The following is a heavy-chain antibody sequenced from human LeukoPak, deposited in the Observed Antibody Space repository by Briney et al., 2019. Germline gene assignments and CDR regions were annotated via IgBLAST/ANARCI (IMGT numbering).Heavy chain of an antibody. J-gene: IGHJ3*01. CDR3: ARSRAPTADPDAFDV. CDR1: GFTFSYYG. CDR2: IRYGGRTNE. V-gene: IGHV3-30*02. D-gene: IGHD1-14*01. Sequence: GGSLRLSCTGSGFTFSYYGIHWDHQAPGKGLEWVAFIRYGGRTNEYYADSVKGRFTISRDNSKRSLYLQMNSLIPEDTAVYYCARSRAPTADPDAFDVWGQGTMVTVSS.